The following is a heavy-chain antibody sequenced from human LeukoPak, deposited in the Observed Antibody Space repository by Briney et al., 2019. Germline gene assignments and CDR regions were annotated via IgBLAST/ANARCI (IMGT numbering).Heavy chain of an antibody. Sequence: GGSLRLSCAASGFTFSNYEMNWVRQAPGKGLEWVSYISSSGSTIYYADSVKCRLTISRDNAKNSLYLQMNSLRAEDTAVYYCARKGAFVDYWGQGTLVTVAS. V-gene: IGHV3-48*03. J-gene: IGHJ4*02. CDR1: GFTFSNYE. D-gene: IGHD4/OR15-4a*01. CDR3: ARKGAFVDY. CDR2: ISSSGSTI.